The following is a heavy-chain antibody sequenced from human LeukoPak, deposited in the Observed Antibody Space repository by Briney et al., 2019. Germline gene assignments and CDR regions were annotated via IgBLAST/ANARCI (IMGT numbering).Heavy chain of an antibody. D-gene: IGHD1-14*01. CDR1: GASINNNC. J-gene: IGHJ2*01. V-gene: IGHV4-59*01. CDR2: IYSNGNT. CDR3: ASGTFDGPLYGTYWYFHV. Sequence: SETLSLTCAVSGASINNNCWTWVRQPPGKGLEWVGYIYSNGNTNYNPSLKGRVTMSIETSKNQFSLQLPSVTAADTAVYYCASGTFDGPLYGTYWYFHVWGRGTLVTVSS.